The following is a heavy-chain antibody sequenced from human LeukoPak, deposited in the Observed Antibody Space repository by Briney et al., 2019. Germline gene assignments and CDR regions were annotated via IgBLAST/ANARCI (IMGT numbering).Heavy chain of an antibody. V-gene: IGHV5-51*01. CDR1: GYSFTSYW. CDR2: IDPGDSDT. J-gene: IGHJ4*02. CDR3: ARVRYSGYDQADY. D-gene: IGHD5-12*01. Sequence: GESLKISCKGSGYSFTSYWIGWVRQMSGKVLEWMGIIDPGDSDTRYSPSLQGQVTISADKSISTAYLQWSSLKASDTGIYYCARVRYSGYDQADYWGQGTLVTVSS.